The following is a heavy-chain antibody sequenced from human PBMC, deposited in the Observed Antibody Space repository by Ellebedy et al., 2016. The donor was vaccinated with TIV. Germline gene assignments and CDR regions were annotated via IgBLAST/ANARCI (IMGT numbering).Heavy chain of an antibody. CDR3: AGDYGAYFDY. Sequence: MPGGSLRLSCTVSGGSISSYYWSWIRQPPGKGLEWIGYIYYSGSTNYNPSLKSRVTISVDMSKNQFSLRLSSVTAADTAVYYCAGDYGAYFDYWGQGTLVTVSS. CDR2: IYYSGST. J-gene: IGHJ4*02. V-gene: IGHV4-59*08. D-gene: IGHD4-17*01. CDR1: GGSISSYY.